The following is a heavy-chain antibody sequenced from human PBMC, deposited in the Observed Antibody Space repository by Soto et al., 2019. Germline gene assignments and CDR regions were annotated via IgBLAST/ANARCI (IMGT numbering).Heavy chain of an antibody. J-gene: IGHJ5*02. CDR1: GYSFDRYG. V-gene: IGHV1-3*01. Sequence: GASVKVSCKASGYSFDRYGISWVRQAPGQRLEWMGWINAGNGNTKYSQKFQGRVTITRDTSASTSYMQLSSLRSEDTAVYYCARGEGYCSGGTCYRWFDPWGQGTLVTVSS. CDR3: ARGEGYCSGGTCYRWFDP. CDR2: INAGNGNT. D-gene: IGHD2-15*01.